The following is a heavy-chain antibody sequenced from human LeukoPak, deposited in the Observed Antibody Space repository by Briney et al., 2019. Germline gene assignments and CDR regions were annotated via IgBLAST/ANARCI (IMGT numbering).Heavy chain of an antibody. J-gene: IGHJ5*02. CDR1: GYTFTSYG. Sequence: ASVKVSCKASGYTFTSYGISWVRQAPGQGLEWMGWISAYNGNTNYAQKLQGRVTMTTDTSTSTACMELRSLRSDDTAVYYCARTIVVVPAAIGNWFDPWGQGTLVTVSS. CDR3: ARTIVVVPAAIGNWFDP. V-gene: IGHV1-18*01. D-gene: IGHD2-2*02. CDR2: ISAYNGNT.